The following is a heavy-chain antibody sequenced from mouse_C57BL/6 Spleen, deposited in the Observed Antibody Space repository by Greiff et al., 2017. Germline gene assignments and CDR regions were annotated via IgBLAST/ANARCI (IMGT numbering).Heavy chain of an antibody. CDR3: ARVRITTVVAKGY. J-gene: IGHJ2*01. D-gene: IGHD1-1*01. Sequence: QVQLQQPGAELVKPGASVKMSCKASGYTFTSYWITGVKQRPGQGLEWIGDIYPGSGSTNYNEKFKSKATLTVDTSSSTAYMQLSSLTSEDSSVYYCARVRITTVVAKGYWGQGTTLTVSS. CDR1: GYTFTSYW. V-gene: IGHV1-55*01. CDR2: IYPGSGST.